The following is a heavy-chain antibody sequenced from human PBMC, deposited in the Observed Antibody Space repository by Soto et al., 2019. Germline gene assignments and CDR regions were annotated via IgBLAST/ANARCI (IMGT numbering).Heavy chain of an antibody. CDR1: GFTFSYYI. CDR3: ARETRYFSSTTCRFFDY. V-gene: IGHV3-64*01. D-gene: IGHD2-2*01. CDR2: ITSHGGST. J-gene: IGHJ4*02. Sequence: EMQLVESGGGVVQPGGSLRLSCAASGFTFSYYIMHWVRQAPGKGLVYVSAITSHGGSTYYVTSGKARFTLCRDNFKNTLYLQMGCLGVEDIAVYYCARETRYFSSTTCRFFDYLGQGTLFTVSS.